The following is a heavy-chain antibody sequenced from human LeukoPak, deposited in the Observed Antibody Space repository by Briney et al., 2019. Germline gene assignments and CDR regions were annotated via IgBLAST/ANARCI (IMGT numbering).Heavy chain of an antibody. CDR1: GGSFSGYY. J-gene: IGHJ4*02. CDR3: ARGPSMVRGVSPLDY. CDR2: INHSGST. D-gene: IGHD3-10*01. V-gene: IGHV4-34*01. Sequence: PSETLPLTCAVYGGSFSGYYWSWIRQPPGKGLEWIGEINHSGSTNYNPSLKSRVTISVDTSKNQFSLKLSSVTAADTAVYYCARGPSMVRGVSPLDYWGQGTLVTVSS.